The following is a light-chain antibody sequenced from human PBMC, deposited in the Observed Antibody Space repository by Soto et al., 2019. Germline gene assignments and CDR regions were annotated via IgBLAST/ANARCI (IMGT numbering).Light chain of an antibody. CDR2: GNS. CDR3: QSYDSSLSRYL. J-gene: IGLJ1*01. Sequence: QSVLTQPPSVSGAPGQRVTISCTGSSSNIGAGYDVHWYQQLPGTAPKLLIYGNSNRPSGVPDRFSGSKSGTSASLAITGLQAEDEADYYCQSYDSSLSRYLFGTGTKLTVL. V-gene: IGLV1-40*01. CDR1: SSNIGAGYD.